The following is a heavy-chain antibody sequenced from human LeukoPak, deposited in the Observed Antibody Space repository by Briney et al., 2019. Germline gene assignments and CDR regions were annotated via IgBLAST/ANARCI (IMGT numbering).Heavy chain of an antibody. Sequence: ASVKVSCKASGYTFTSYGISWVRQAPGQGLEWMGWISAYNGNTNYAQKFQGRVTMTENTSTDTAYMELSSLRSEDTAVYYCATATGGTDGYYYYYYMDVWGKGTTVTVSS. CDR1: GYTFTSYG. D-gene: IGHD1-1*01. J-gene: IGHJ6*03. V-gene: IGHV1-18*01. CDR3: ATATGGTDGYYYYYYMDV. CDR2: ISAYNGNT.